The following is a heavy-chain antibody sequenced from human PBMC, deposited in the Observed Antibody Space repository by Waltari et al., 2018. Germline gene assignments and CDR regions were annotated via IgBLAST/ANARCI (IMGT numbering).Heavy chain of an antibody. CDR1: GYTCTGYS. D-gene: IGHD6-19*01. J-gene: IGHJ5*02. V-gene: IGHV1-2*02. CDR2: INPNSGGT. CDR3: ARGPYSSGWFTFDP. Sequence: QVPLVQSGAEVKKPGASVKLTCQASGYTCTGYSMHWVRQAPGQGLEWMGWINPNSGGTNYAQKFQGRVTMTRDTSISTAYMELSRLRSDDTAVYYCARGPYSSGWFTFDPWGQGTLVTVSS.